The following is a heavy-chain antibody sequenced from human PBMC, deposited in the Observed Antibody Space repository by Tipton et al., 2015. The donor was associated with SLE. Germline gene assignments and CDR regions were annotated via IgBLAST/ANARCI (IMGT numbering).Heavy chain of an antibody. J-gene: IGHJ6*02. CDR2: ISSSSSYI. CDR1: GFTFSSYS. CDR3: ARANGYCGGDCSYGMDV. V-gene: IGHV3-21*03. D-gene: IGHD2-21*01. Sequence: SLRLSCAASGFTFSSYSMNWVRQAPGKGLEWVSSISSSSSYIYYADSVKGRFTISRDNAKNSLYLQMNSLRAEDTAVYYCARANGYCGGDCSYGMDVWGQGTTVTVSS.